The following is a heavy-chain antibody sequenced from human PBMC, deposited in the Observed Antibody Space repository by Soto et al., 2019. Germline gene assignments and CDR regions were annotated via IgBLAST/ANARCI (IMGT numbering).Heavy chain of an antibody. D-gene: IGHD2-15*01. CDR2: IYPGDSDT. CDR3: ARHLRATPFDS. J-gene: IGHJ4*02. V-gene: IGHV5-51*01. CDR1: GYSFSSYW. Sequence: LGESLKISCEVSGYSFSSYWIGWVRQMPGKGLEWVGIIYPGDSDTRYSPSFQGQVTISADKSISTAYLQWSSLKASDTAIYYCARHLRATPFDSWGQGTLVTVSS.